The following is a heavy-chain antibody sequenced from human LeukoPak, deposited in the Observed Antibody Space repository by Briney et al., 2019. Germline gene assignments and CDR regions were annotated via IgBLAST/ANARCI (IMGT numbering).Heavy chain of an antibody. Sequence: GRSLRLSCAASGFTFSSYAMHWVRQAPGKGLDWLAVISYDGNEDYYADSVKGRFTISKDKSKDTVNLQLNSLRPEDTAVYYCAKLRVSYGSGSYFHSALDSWGQGTLVIVSS. CDR1: GFTFSSYA. CDR2: ISYDGNED. J-gene: IGHJ5*01. V-gene: IGHV3-30-3*01. CDR3: AKLRVSYGSGSYFHSALDS. D-gene: IGHD3-10*01.